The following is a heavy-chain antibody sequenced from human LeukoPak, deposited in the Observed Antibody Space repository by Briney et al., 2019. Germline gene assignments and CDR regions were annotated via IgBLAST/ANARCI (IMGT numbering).Heavy chain of an antibody. CDR2: INPSGGSI. J-gene: IGHJ6*03. CDR3: ARAEGVVVAAHIDV. D-gene: IGHD2-15*01. CDR1: VYTFSSYY. V-gene: IGHV1-46*01. Sequence: ASVKLSFKSSVYTFSSYYVHWLRQAPGQPPEWRVIINPSGGSISYAQKFQGRVTMTTDTFTSTAYMELRSLRSDDTAMYYCARAEGVVVAAHIDVWGKGTTVTVSS.